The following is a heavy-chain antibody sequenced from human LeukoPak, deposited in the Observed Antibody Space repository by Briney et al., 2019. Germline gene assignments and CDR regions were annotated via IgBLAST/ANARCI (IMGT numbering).Heavy chain of an antibody. D-gene: IGHD3-16*02. J-gene: IGHJ3*02. CDR1: GFTFSSYG. V-gene: IGHV3-30*18. Sequence: GGSLRLSCAASGFTFSSYGTHWVRQAPGKGLEWVAGISYDGSNKYYADSVKGRFTISRDNSKNTLYLQMNSLRPEDTAVYYCAKGVWVIRGIIGDAFDIWGQGTMVTVSS. CDR2: ISYDGSNK. CDR3: AKGVWVIRGIIGDAFDI.